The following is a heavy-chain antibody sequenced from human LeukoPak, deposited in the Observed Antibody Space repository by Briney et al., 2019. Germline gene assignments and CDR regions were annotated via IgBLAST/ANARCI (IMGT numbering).Heavy chain of an antibody. CDR2: IWYDGSNK. Sequence: PGRSLRLSCAASGFTFSSYGMHWVRPAPGKGLEWVAVIWYDGSNKNYADSVKGRFTISRDNSKNTLYLQMNSLRAEDTAVYYCATSSTNQLPKDYWGQGTLVTVSS. J-gene: IGHJ4*02. V-gene: IGHV3-33*01. D-gene: IGHD2-2*01. CDR3: ATSSTNQLPKDY. CDR1: GFTFSSYG.